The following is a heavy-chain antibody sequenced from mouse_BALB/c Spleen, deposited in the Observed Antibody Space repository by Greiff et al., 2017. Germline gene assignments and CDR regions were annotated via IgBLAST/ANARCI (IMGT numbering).Heavy chain of an antibody. Sequence: VQVVESGAELVRPGVSVKISCKGSGYTFTDYAMHWVKQSHAKSLEWIGVISTYYGDASYNQKFKGKATMTVDKSSSTAYMELARLTSEDSAIYYCARRGYGNYDAMDYWGQGTSVTVSS. CDR1: GYTFTDYA. CDR3: ARRGYGNYDAMDY. CDR2: ISTYYGDA. J-gene: IGHJ4*01. D-gene: IGHD2-10*02. V-gene: IGHV1S137*01.